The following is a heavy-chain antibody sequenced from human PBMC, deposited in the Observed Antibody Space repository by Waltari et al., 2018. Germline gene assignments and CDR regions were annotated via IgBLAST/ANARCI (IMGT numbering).Heavy chain of an antibody. CDR2: INHSGHA. D-gene: IGHD4-17*01. CDR1: GGSFSGYY. CDR3: ARGRGTTVTITDPPFDY. V-gene: IGHV4-34*01. J-gene: IGHJ4*02. Sequence: QVQLQQWGAGLLKPSETLSLTCAVYGGSFSGYYWSWIRQPPGKGLEWIGEINHSGHANNNPSLNSGVSISVDTSKNQSSLKLSSVPAADTAVYYCARGRGTTVTITDPPFDYWGQGTLVTVSS.